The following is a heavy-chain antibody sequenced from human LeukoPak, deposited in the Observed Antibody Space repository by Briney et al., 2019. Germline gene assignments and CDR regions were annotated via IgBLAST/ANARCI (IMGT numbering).Heavy chain of an antibody. CDR1: GGSFSGYY. D-gene: IGHD3-22*01. CDR2: INHSGST. Sequence: SETLSLTCAVYGGSFSGYYWSWIRQPPGKGLEWIREINHSGSTNYNPSLKSRVTISVDTSRNQFSLKLSSVTAADTAVYYCARHIDDSSGYYYEDWFDPWGQGTLVTVSS. V-gene: IGHV4-34*01. CDR3: ARHIDDSSGYYYEDWFDP. J-gene: IGHJ5*02.